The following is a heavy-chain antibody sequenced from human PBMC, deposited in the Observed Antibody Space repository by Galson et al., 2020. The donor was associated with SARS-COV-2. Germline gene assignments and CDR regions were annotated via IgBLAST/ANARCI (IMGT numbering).Heavy chain of an antibody. D-gene: IGHD4-4*01. CDR3: ARRPVGNPFDY. Sequence: SGPTLVKPTQTLTLTCTFSGFSLSTTGVGVGWIRQPPGKALEWLALIYWDDDKRYSPSLKSRLTITKDTSKNQVVLTMTSMDPVDTATYYCARRPVGNPFDYWGQGTLVTVSS. J-gene: IGHJ4*02. V-gene: IGHV2-5*02. CDR1: GFSLSTTGVG. CDR2: IYWDDDK.